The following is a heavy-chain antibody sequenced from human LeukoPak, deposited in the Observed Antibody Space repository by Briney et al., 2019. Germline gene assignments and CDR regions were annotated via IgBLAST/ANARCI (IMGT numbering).Heavy chain of an antibody. CDR3: AREYYGRFDP. J-gene: IGHJ5*02. D-gene: IGHD3-10*01. CDR2: IYYSGST. V-gene: IGHV4-59*01. CDR1: GGSISSYY. Sequence: SETLSLTCTASGGSISSYYWSWIRQPPGKGLEWIGYIYYSGSTNYNPSLKSRVTISVDTSKNQFSLKLSSVTAADTAVYYCAREYYGRFDPWGQGTLVTVSS.